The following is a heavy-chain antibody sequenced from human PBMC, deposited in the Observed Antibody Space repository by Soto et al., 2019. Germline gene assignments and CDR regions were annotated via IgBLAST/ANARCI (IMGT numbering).Heavy chain of an antibody. J-gene: IGHJ6*02. D-gene: IGHD3-3*01. Sequence: EVQLLESGGGLVQPGGSLRLSCAASGFTFSSYAMSWVRQVPGNGLEWVSAINVRGGSGYYADSVKGRFTISRDNSKNTLSLQMNSLRAEDTAIYFCARSWTSYYSGMDVWGQGTTVTVSS. CDR2: INVRGGSG. V-gene: IGHV3-23*01. CDR1: GFTFSSYA. CDR3: ARSWTSYYSGMDV.